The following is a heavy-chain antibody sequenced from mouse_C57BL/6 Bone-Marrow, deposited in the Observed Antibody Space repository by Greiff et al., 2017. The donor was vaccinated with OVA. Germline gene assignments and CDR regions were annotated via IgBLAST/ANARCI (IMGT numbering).Heavy chain of an antibody. CDR3: AREGWFYAMDY. D-gene: IGHD2-3*01. CDR1: GYTFTSYT. Sequence: QVQLKQSGAELARPGASVTMSCKASGYTFTSYTMHWVKQRPGQGLEWIGYINPSSGYTKYNQKFKDKATLTADKSSSTAYMQLSSLTSEDSAVYYCAREGWFYAMDYWGQGTSVTVSS. J-gene: IGHJ4*01. V-gene: IGHV1-4*01. CDR2: INPSSGYT.